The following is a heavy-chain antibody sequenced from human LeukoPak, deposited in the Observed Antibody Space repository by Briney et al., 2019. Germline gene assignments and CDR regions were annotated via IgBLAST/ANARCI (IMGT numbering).Heavy chain of an antibody. Sequence: GASVKVSCKASGGTFSSYAISWVRQAPGQGLEWMGWISAYNGNTNYAQKLQGRVTMTTDTSTSTAYMELRSLRSDDTAVYYCARVPLYCSSTSCYWGAAGFDPWGQGTLVTVSS. J-gene: IGHJ5*02. CDR3: ARVPLYCSSTSCYWGAAGFDP. V-gene: IGHV1-18*01. CDR2: ISAYNGNT. D-gene: IGHD2-2*01. CDR1: GGTFSSYA.